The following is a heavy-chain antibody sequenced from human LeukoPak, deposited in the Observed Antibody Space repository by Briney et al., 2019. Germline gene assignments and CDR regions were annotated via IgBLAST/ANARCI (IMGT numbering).Heavy chain of an antibody. CDR3: ARSSDYGDYVYYYYYMDV. J-gene: IGHJ6*03. D-gene: IGHD4-17*01. V-gene: IGHV4-59*01. Sequence: SSETLSLTCTVSGGSIGSYYWSWIRQPPGKGLEWIGYIYYSGSTNYNPSLKSRVTISVDTSKNQFSLELSSVTAADTAVYYCARSSDYGDYVYYYYYMDVWGKGTTVTVSS. CDR1: GGSIGSYY. CDR2: IYYSGST.